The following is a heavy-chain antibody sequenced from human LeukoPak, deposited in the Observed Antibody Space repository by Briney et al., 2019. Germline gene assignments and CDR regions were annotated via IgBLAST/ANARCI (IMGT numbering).Heavy chain of an antibody. Sequence: PSQTLSLTCTVSGGSISSGDYYWRWIRQPPGKGLEWFGYIYYSGSTYYNPSLKSRVTISVDTSKNQFSLKLSSVTAADTAVYYCARWGGSHYYYYYYMDVWGKGTTVTVSS. CDR2: IYYSGST. CDR1: GGSISSGDYY. J-gene: IGHJ6*03. D-gene: IGHD1-26*01. CDR3: ARWGGSHYYYYYYMDV. V-gene: IGHV4-30-4*08.